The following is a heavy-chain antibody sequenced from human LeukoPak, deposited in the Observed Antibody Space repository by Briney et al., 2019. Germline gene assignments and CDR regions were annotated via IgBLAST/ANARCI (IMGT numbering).Heavy chain of an antibody. CDR2: ISGSGGST. Sequence: GGSPRLSCAASGFTFSSYAMSWVRQAPGKGLEWVSAISGSGGSTYYADSVKGRFTISRDNSKNTLYLQMNSLRAEDTAVYYCAKDGYSYGSSLIDYWGQGTLVTVSS. CDR3: AKDGYSYGSSLIDY. CDR1: GFTFSSYA. V-gene: IGHV3-23*01. D-gene: IGHD5-18*01. J-gene: IGHJ4*02.